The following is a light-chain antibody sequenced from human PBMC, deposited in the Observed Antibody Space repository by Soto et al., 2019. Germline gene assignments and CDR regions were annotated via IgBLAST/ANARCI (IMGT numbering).Light chain of an antibody. CDR1: SSDVGSYDF. V-gene: IGLV2-8*01. CDR2: EVD. CDR3: SSYAGSSNV. J-gene: IGLJ1*01. Sequence: QSALTQPPSASGSPGQSVSISCTGTSSDVGSYDFVSWYQQHPGKSTHLMIYEVDERPSGGPDRFSGSKSGNTASLPVSGLQSEDEADYYCSSYAGSSNVFGTGTKGTVL.